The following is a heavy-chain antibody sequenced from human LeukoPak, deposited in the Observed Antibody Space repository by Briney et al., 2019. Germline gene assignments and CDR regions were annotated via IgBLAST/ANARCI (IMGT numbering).Heavy chain of an antibody. D-gene: IGHD3-22*01. Sequence: ASVKVSCKASGYTFTGYYMHWVRQAPGQGLEWMGWINPNSGGTSYAQKFQGRVTMTRDTSISTAYMELSRLRSDDTAVYYCARARNYYDSSDYYYEGDAFDIWGQGTMVTVSS. CDR1: GYTFTGYY. CDR2: INPNSGGT. J-gene: IGHJ3*02. CDR3: ARARNYYDSSDYYYEGDAFDI. V-gene: IGHV1-2*02.